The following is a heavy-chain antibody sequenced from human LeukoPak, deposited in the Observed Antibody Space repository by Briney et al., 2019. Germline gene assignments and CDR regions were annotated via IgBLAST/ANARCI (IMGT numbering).Heavy chain of an antibody. D-gene: IGHD6-19*01. CDR2: IWYDGSIK. CDR3: ARGSSGHYYIDY. J-gene: IGHJ4*02. CDR1: GLTFSSYA. V-gene: IGHV3-33*01. Sequence: GGSLRLSCAASGLTFSSYATHWVRQAPGKGLVWVAVIWYDGSIKYHADSVKGRFTISRDNSKNTLYLQMNSLRAEDTAVYYCARGSSGHYYIDYWGQGTLVTVSS.